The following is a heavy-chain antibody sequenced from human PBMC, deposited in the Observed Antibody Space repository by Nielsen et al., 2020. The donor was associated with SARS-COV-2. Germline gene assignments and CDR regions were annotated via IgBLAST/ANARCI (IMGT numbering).Heavy chain of an antibody. CDR1: GGSIKTASYY. CDR2: IYHTGST. J-gene: IGHJ6*02. V-gene: IGHV4-31*03. CDR3: ARERGYYDSLFYYGLDV. Sequence: SETLSLTCTVSGGSIKTASYYWSWIRQHPEWGLEWVGYIYHTGSTYYNSALESRVTISADMSKNQFSLELTSLTAADTAVYYCARERGYYDSLFYYGLDVWGQGITVTVSS. D-gene: IGHD3-22*01.